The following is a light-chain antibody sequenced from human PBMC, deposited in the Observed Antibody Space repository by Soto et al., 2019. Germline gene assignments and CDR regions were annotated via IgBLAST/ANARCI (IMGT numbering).Light chain of an antibody. V-gene: IGKV3-11*01. CDR3: QQRSSWPLT. CDR1: QSVSSY. CDR2: DAS. J-gene: IGKJ4*01. Sequence: IVLTQSPVTLSLSPGERATLSCRASQSVSSYLAWYQQKPGQAPRLLIYDASNRATGIPARFSGSGSGTDFTLTISSLEPEDFAVYYCQQRSSWPLTFGGGTKVEIK.